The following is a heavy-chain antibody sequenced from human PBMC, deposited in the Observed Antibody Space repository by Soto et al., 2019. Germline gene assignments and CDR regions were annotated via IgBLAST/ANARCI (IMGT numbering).Heavy chain of an antibody. J-gene: IGHJ4*02. CDR3: AKDLPYSVGQRQIHF. CDR1: VYSISIYY. V-gene: IGHV4-4*07. Sequence: PSETLSLTCTVSVYSISIYYLSWIRQPAGKGLEWIGRVSVSGSSNYNPSLKSRVTMSLDASRNRFSLRLSSVTAADTAMYYCAKDLPYSVGQRQIHFWGQGALVTVSS. CDR2: VSVSGSS. D-gene: IGHD5-12*01.